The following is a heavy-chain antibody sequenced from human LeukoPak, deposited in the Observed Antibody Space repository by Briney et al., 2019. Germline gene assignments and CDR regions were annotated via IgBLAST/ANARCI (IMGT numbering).Heavy chain of an antibody. V-gene: IGHV3-7*05. CDR2: INLDGSEK. Sequence: PGGSLRLSCAASGFTFSSFWMSWVRQAPGKGLEWVANINLDGSEKYYVDSVKGRFTISRDNADNSLYLQMNNVRAEDTAVYFCASDTAMLGVDYWGQGTLVTVSS. CDR1: GFTFSSFW. CDR3: ASDTAMLGVDY. J-gene: IGHJ4*02. D-gene: IGHD5-18*01.